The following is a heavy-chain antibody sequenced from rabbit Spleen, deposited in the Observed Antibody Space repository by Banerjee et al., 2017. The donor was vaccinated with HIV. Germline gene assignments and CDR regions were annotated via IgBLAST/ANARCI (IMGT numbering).Heavy chain of an antibody. V-gene: IGHV1S45*01. J-gene: IGHJ4*01. CDR2: IYTGSSGST. Sequence: QEQLVESGGGLVQPEGSLTLTCTASGFSFNSYYMCWVRQAPGKGLEWIACIYTGSSGSTYYASWAKGRFSISKTSSTTVTLQMTSLTAADTATYFCARGDDDHNAGRDLWGPGTLVTVS. CDR1: GFSFNSYY. CDR3: ARGDDDHNAGRDL. D-gene: IGHD4-2*01.